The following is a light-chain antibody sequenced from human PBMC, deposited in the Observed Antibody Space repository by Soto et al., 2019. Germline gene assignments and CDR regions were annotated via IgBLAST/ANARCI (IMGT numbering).Light chain of an antibody. CDR2: EDI. V-gene: IGLV2-23*01. CDR1: NRDVGNYDF. CDR3: CSYAGSSTYV. J-gene: IGLJ1*01. Sequence: QSALTQPASVSGSPGQSITISCTGTNRDVGNYDFVSWYQQHPGKAPKLMIYEDIKRPSGVSNRFSGSKSGSTASLTISGLQAEDEADYYCCSYAGSSTYVFGSGTKVTVL.